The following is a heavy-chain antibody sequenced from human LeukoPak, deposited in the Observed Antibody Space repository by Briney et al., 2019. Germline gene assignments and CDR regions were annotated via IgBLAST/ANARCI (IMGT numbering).Heavy chain of an antibody. J-gene: IGHJ4*02. CDR1: GVSITSSSYF. Sequence: SETLSLTCTVSGVSITSSSYFWGWIRQPPGKGLEWIGNIFYSGSTYYYPSLKSRVTISVNTSRNQFSLRLSSVTAADTAVYFCGRLGRDGDNLGIDYWGQGTLVTVSS. D-gene: IGHD5-24*01. V-gene: IGHV4-39*01. CDR2: IFYSGST. CDR3: GRLGRDGDNLGIDY.